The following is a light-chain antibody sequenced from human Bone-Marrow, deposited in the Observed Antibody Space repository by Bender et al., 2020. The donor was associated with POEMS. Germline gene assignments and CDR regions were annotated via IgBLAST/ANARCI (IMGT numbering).Light chain of an antibody. CDR2: SND. CDR3: SSWDDSLSGWV. J-gene: IGLJ3*02. CDR1: SSNIVSNT. V-gene: IGLV1-44*01. Sequence: QSVLTQPPSASGTPGQRVTISCSGGSSNIVSNTVNWYQQLPGTAPRLLIYSNDQRPSGVPARFSGSKSGTSASLAISDIQSEDEGDYYCSSWDDSLSGWVFGGGTKLTVL.